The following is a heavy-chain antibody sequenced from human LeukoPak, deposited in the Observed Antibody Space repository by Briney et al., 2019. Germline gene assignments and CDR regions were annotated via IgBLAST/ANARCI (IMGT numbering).Heavy chain of an antibody. CDR2: INPNTGGT. CDR1: GYSLTAYY. CDR3: ARSLSGWSDY. Sequence: ASVKVSCEASGYSLTAYYMHWVRQAPGQGLEWMGWINPNTGGTNYAQKFQGRVTMTRDTFISTAYMEVSSLTSDDTAVYYCARSLSGWSDYWGQGTLVTVSS. D-gene: IGHD6-19*01. V-gene: IGHV1-2*02. J-gene: IGHJ4*02.